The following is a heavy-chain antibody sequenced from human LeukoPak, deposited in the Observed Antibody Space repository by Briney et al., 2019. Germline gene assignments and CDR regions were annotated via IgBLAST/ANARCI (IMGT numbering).Heavy chain of an antibody. CDR1: GGSISSSSYY. J-gene: IGHJ6*03. D-gene: IGHD2-2*01. CDR3: ARQRYCSSTSCYGTSWYYYYYMDV. Sequence: SETLSLTCTVSGGSISSSSYYWGWIRQPPGKGLEWIGSIYYSGSTYYNPSLKSRVTISVDTSKNQFSLKLSSVTAADTAVYYCARQRYCSSTSCYGTSWYYYYYMDVWGKGTTVTVSS. V-gene: IGHV4-39*01. CDR2: IYYSGST.